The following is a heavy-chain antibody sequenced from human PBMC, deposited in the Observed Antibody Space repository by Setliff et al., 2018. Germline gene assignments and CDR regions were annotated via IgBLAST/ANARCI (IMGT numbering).Heavy chain of an antibody. D-gene: IGHD3-10*01. CDR1: GGSISSGNYY. V-gene: IGHV4-39*01. J-gene: IGHJ6*03. Sequence: KPSETLSLTCRVPGGSISSGNYYWGLIRQPPGKGLEWVATIYYSGSTYSNPSLKSRLIISVDAPDNQFSVKLSSVIAADTAVYYCARHKSNGSGSYPSLYMDVWGKGIMVTVSS. CDR3: ARHKSNGSGSYPSLYMDV. CDR2: IYYSGST.